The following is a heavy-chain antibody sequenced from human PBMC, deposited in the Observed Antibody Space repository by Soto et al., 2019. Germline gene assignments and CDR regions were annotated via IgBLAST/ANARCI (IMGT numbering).Heavy chain of an antibody. CDR1: GFTFSSYG. CDR3: AKDSRIVVVAAPYDY. CDR2: ISYDGSNK. V-gene: IGHV3-30*18. Sequence: QVQLVESGGGVVQPGRSLRLSCAASGFTFSSYGMHWVRQAPGKGLEWVAVISYDGSNKYYADSVKGRFTISRDNSKNTMNLHMNSLRAEDTAVYYCAKDSRIVVVAAPYDYWGQGTLVTVSS. D-gene: IGHD2-21*02. J-gene: IGHJ4*02.